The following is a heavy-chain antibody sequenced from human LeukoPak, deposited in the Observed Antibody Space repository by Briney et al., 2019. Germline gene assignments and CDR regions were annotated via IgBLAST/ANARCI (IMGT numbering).Heavy chain of an antibody. V-gene: IGHV3-7*01. J-gene: IGHJ3*02. CDR2: IKQDGSGK. CDR1: GFTFSNYW. CDR3: ARGSGNAFDI. D-gene: IGHD6-25*01. Sequence: GGSLRLSCAASGFTFSNYWMNWVRQAPGKGLEWVANIKQDGSGKYYVDSVKGRFTISRDNAKNSLYLQMNSLRAEDTAVYYCARGSGNAFDIWGQGTMVTVSS.